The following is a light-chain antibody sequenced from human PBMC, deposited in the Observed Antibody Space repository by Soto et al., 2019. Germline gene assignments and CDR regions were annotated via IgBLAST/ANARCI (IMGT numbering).Light chain of an antibody. V-gene: IGKV3-15*01. J-gene: IGKJ3*01. CDR2: GAF. CDR3: QQYNNWPLF. Sequence: EIVMTQSPATLSVSPGERATLSCRASQSVSSNLAWYQQKPGQAPRLLIYGAFTRATGIPAGFSGSGSGTEFTLTISSLQSEDFAVYYCQQYNNWPLFFGPGTKVDIK. CDR1: QSVSSN.